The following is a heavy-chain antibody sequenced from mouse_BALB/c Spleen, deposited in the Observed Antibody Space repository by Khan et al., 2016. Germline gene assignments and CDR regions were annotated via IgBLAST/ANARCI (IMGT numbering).Heavy chain of an antibody. J-gene: IGHJ2*01. CDR1: GYSITSDYA. V-gene: IGHV3-2*02. CDR2: ISYSGST. Sequence: EVKLLESGPGLVKPSQSLSLSCTVTGYSITSDYAWYWIRQFPGNKLEWMGYISYSGSTSYNPSLKSRISITRDTSKNQFFLQLNSVTTEDTATYCCARGRNWADYWGKGTTLTVSS. CDR3: ARGRNWADY. D-gene: IGHD4-1*01.